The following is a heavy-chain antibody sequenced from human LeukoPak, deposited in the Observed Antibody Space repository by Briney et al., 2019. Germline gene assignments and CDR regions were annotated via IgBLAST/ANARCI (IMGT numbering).Heavy chain of an antibody. D-gene: IGHD3-16*01. V-gene: IGHV3-7*01. CDR3: AGFRWGYGLDV. CDR2: IKSDGSEK. Sequence: GGSLRLSCAASGLTFSSYWMSWVRQAPGKGLEWAANIKSDGSEKNYVDSVKGRFTISRDNAKNSPYLQMNSLRAEDTAVFYCAGFRWGYGLDVWGQGTTVTVSS. J-gene: IGHJ6*02. CDR1: GLTFSSYW.